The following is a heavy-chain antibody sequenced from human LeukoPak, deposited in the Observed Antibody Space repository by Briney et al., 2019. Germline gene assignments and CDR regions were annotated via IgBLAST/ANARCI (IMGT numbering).Heavy chain of an antibody. Sequence: SETLSLTCTVSGGSISNYYWNWIRQPPGKGLEWIGYIYYSGSTAYNPSLKSRLTISLDTSKNQFSLKLNSVTAADTAVYYCARETSQKGAHYMDVWGKGTTVTISS. CDR1: GGSISNYY. J-gene: IGHJ6*03. CDR3: ARETSQKGAHYMDV. V-gene: IGHV4-59*01. CDR2: IYYSGST. D-gene: IGHD3-16*01.